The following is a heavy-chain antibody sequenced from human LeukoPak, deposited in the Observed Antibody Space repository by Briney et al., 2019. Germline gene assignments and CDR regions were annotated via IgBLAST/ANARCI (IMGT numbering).Heavy chain of an antibody. CDR2: ISAYNGNT. V-gene: IGHV1-18*01. CDR1: GYTFTSYG. D-gene: IGHD1-1*01. Sequence: ASVKVSCKASGYTFTSYGISWVRQAPGQGLEWMGWISAYNGNTNYAQKLQGRVTMTTDTSTSTAYMELRSLRYDDTAVYYCARGYPGTTSTGGFDLWGRGTLVTVSS. CDR3: ARGYPGTTSTGGFDL. J-gene: IGHJ2*01.